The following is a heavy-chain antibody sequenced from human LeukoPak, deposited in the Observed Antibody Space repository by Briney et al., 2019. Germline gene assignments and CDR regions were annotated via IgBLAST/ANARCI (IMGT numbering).Heavy chain of an antibody. CDR3: ARLVYGYDGNFDY. V-gene: IGHV4-59*08. Sequence: SETLSLTCTVSGGSISSYYWSWIRQPPGKGLEWIGYIYYSGSTNYNPSLKSRVTISVDTSKNQFSLKLSSVTAADTAVYYCARLVYGYDGNFDYWGQGTLVTVSS. CDR1: GGSISSYY. J-gene: IGHJ4*02. CDR2: IYYSGST. D-gene: IGHD5-12*01.